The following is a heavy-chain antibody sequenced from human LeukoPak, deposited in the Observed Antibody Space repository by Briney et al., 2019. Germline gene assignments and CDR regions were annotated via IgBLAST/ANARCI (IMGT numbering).Heavy chain of an antibody. J-gene: IGHJ5*02. CDR3: ARRGYYGSGTYFYSWFDP. V-gene: IGHV4-59*08. D-gene: IGHD3-10*01. Sequence: SESLSLTCTVSGDSINNYYWSWIRQPPGKGLEWSGYIYYSGSTTYNPSLKSRVTISVDTSKNQFSLKLSSVTAADTAEYYCARRGYYGSGTYFYSWFDPWGQGTLVTVSS. CDR2: IYYSGST. CDR1: GDSINNYY.